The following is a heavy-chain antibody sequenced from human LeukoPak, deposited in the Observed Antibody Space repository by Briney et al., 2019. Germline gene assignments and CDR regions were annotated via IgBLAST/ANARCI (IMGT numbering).Heavy chain of an antibody. Sequence: RASVKVSCKASGYTFTSYYIHWVRQAPGQGLEWMGIINPSGGSTSYAQKFQGRVTMTRDTSTSTVYMELSSLRSEDTAVYYCARSIAVADHFDYWGQGTLVTVSS. CDR2: INPSGGST. CDR1: GYTFTSYY. D-gene: IGHD6-19*01. CDR3: ARSIAVADHFDY. V-gene: IGHV1-46*01. J-gene: IGHJ4*02.